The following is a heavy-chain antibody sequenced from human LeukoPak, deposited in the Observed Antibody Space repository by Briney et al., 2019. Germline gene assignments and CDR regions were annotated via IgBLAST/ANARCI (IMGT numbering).Heavy chain of an antibody. J-gene: IGHJ4*02. V-gene: IGHV4-38-2*01. CDR3: ARAYYFDDSGGYVYFDY. CDR1: GYSISSGYY. CDR2: IYHSGTT. Sequence: PSETLSLTCAVSGYSISSGYYWGWIRPPPGKGLEWIESIYHSGTTYYNPSLRSRVTISVDTSKNQFSLKLTSVTAADTAVYYCARAYYFDDSGGYVYFDYWGQGTLVTVSS. D-gene: IGHD3-22*01.